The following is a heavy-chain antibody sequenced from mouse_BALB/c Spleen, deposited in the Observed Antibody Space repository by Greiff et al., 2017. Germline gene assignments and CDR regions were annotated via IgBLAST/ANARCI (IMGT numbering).Heavy chain of an antibody. CDR2: ISSGSSTI. D-gene: IGHD1-2*01. J-gene: IGHJ4*01. CDR3: AREGFHYYGAMDY. Sequence: EVQLVESGGGLVQPGGSRKLSCAASGFTFSSFGMHWVRQAPEKGLEWVAYISSGSSTIYYADTVKGRFTISRDNPKNTLFLQMTSLRSEDTAMYYCAREGFHYYGAMDYWGQGTSVTVSS. CDR1: GFTFSSFG. V-gene: IGHV5-17*02.